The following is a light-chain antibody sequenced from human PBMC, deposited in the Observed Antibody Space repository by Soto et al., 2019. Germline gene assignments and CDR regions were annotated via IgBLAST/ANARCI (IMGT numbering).Light chain of an antibody. CDR2: GVS. V-gene: IGKV3-20*01. CDR1: QTGSNSY. CDR3: QHYGYPQWT. Sequence: IVLTQSPGTLSLSPWERATLSCRASQTGSNSYLAWYQQKSGQAPRLLIYGVSTRATGTPDRFSGSGSGTEFDLTISRLEPEDFAVYICQHYGYPQWTFGPGTKVAIK. J-gene: IGKJ1*01.